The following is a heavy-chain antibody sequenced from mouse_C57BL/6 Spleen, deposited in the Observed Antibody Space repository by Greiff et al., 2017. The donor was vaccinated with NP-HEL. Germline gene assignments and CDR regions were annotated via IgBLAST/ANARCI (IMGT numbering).Heavy chain of an antibody. J-gene: IGHJ3*01. CDR3: ARQGPGTAWFAY. Sequence: EVMLVASGGGLVKPGGSLKLSCAASGFTFSDYGMHWVRQAPEKGLEWVAYISSGSSTIYYADTVKGRFTISRDNAKNTLFLQMTSLRSEDTAMYYCARQGPGTAWFAYWGQGTLVTVSA. V-gene: IGHV5-17*01. CDR1: GFTFSDYG. D-gene: IGHD4-1*01. CDR2: ISSGSSTI.